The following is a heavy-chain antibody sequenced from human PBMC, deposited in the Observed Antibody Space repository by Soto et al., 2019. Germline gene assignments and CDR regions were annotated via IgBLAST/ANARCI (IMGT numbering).Heavy chain of an antibody. J-gene: IGHJ4*02. CDR3: ATVLNYYDSSPFDY. CDR2: IKQDGSEK. V-gene: IGHV3-7*01. Sequence: GGSLRLSCAASGFTFSSYWMSWVRQTPGKGLEWVANIKQDGSEKYYVDSVKGRFTISRDNAKNSLYLQMNSLRAEDTAVYYCATVLNYYDSSPFDYWGQGTLVTVSS. CDR1: GFTFSSYW. D-gene: IGHD3-22*01.